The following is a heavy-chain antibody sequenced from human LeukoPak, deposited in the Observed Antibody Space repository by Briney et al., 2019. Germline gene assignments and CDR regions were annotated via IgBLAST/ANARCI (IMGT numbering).Heavy chain of an antibody. D-gene: IGHD1-1*01. V-gene: IGHV7-4-1*02. Sequence: ASVKVSGKASGYTFTSYTMNWVRQAPGQGLEWMGWINTNTGNPTYAQGFTGRFVFSLDTSVSTAYLQISSLKAEDTAVYYCARVRAGTRKVSWFDPWGQGTLVTVSS. J-gene: IGHJ5*02. CDR3: ARVRAGTRKVSWFDP. CDR1: GYTFTSYT. CDR2: INTNTGNP.